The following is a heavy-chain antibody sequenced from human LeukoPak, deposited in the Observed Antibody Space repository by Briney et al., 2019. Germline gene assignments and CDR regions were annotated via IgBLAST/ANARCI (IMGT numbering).Heavy chain of an antibody. J-gene: IGHJ5*02. CDR1: GDSINDYY. CDR2: IYYSGRT. Sequence: KPSETLSLTCTVSGDSINDYYWGWIRQPPGKGLEWIGYIYYSGRTKYNPSLQSRVTISVDTSKNQFSLKLSSVTAADTAVYYCARRRAEGGSNGHYNWFDPWGQGTLVTVSS. V-gene: IGHV4-59*08. D-gene: IGHD6-13*01. CDR3: ARRRAEGGSNGHYNWFDP.